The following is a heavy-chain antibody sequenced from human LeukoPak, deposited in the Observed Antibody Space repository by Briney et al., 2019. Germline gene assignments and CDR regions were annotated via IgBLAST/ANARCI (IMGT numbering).Heavy chain of an antibody. CDR1: GGSFSGYY. CDR3: ARRLMLRKFDY. D-gene: IGHD3-10*01. J-gene: IGHJ4*02. Sequence: SETLSLTCAVYGGSFSGYYWSWIRQPPGKGLEWIGEINHSGSTNYNPSLKSRVTISVDTSKNQFSLKLSSVTAADTAVYYCARRLMLRKFDYWGQGTLITVSS. V-gene: IGHV4-34*01. CDR2: INHSGST.